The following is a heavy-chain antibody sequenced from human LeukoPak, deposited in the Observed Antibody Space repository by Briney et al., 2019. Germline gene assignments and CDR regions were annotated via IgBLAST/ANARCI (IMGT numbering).Heavy chain of an antibody. CDR1: GFTFSSYA. V-gene: IGHV3-23*01. Sequence: GGSLRLSCAASGFTFSSYAMSWVRQAPGKGLEWVSTIGGGDTYYADSVKGRFTISRDDSQSTVHLQMNSLRAEDTAVYYCAKDWIPYNRVLDCFDFWGQGTLVTVSS. CDR2: IGGGDT. CDR3: AKDWIPYNRVLDCFDF. J-gene: IGHJ4*02. D-gene: IGHD1-1*01.